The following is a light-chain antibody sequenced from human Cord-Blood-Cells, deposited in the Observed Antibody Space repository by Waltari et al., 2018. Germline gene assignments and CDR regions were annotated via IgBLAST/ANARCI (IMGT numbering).Light chain of an antibody. CDR1: PSVSSN. V-gene: IGKV3-15*01. CDR2: GAS. J-gene: IGKJ5*01. Sequence: EIVMTQSPATLSVSPGERATLSCRASPSVSSNLAWYQQKPGQAPSLLIDGASPRATGSPARFSGSGCGTECTLTIGSLRSEDCAVYYWQQYNNWPITFGQGTRLEIK. CDR3: QQYNNWPIT.